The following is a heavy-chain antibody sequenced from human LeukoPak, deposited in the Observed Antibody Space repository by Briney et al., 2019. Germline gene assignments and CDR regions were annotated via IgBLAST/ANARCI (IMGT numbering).Heavy chain of an antibody. J-gene: IGHJ5*02. CDR2: INHSGST. CDR3: ARDSSTRKNWFDP. Sequence: SETLSLTCAVHGGSFSGYYWSWIRQPPGKGLEWIGEINHSGSTNYNPSLKSRVTISVDTSKNQFSLKLSSVTAADTAVYYCARDSSTRKNWFDPWGQGTLVTVSS. V-gene: IGHV4-34*01. CDR1: GGSFSGYY. D-gene: IGHD6-13*01.